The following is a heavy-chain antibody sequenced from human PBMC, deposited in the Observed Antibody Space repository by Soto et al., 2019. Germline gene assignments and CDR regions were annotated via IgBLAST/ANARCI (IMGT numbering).Heavy chain of an antibody. Sequence: EVQLVESGGGLVQPGGSLRLSCAASGFTFSRYWMHWVRQVPGKGLVWVSRINSDGSSTNYADSVKGRFTISRDNAKNTLYLQMNSLRAEDTALYYCARGASGSYYVDYWGQGTLVTVSS. V-gene: IGHV3-74*01. J-gene: IGHJ4*02. CDR3: ARGASGSYYVDY. D-gene: IGHD3-10*01. CDR1: GFTFSRYW. CDR2: INSDGSST.